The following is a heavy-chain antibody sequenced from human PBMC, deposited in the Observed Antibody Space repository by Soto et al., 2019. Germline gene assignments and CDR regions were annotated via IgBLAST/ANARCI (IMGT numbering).Heavy chain of an antibody. CDR1: GGSVRSGGSY. CDR2: ISYSGSP. D-gene: IGHD2-15*01. Sequence: SSETLSLTCSVSGGSVRSGGSYWGWIRQHPGEGLEWMGAISYSGSPYYNPSLKSRLTISVDTSKNQFSLRLRAVTAAVTALYFCAPVTGRSCSGSSCYGSNWSDPWGQGPLVTVS. J-gene: IGHJ5*02. V-gene: IGHV4-31*03. CDR3: APVTGRSCSGSSCYGSNWSDP.